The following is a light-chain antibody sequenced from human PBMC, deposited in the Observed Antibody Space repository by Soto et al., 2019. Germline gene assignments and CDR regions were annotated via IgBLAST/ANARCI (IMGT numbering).Light chain of an antibody. Sequence: QSVLTQPASVSGSPGQSITISCTGTSSDVGGYNYVSWYQQHPGKAPKLMIYDVSNRPSGVSNRFSGSKSVNTASLTISGLQAEDEADYYCSSYTSSSTRVVFGGGTKLTVL. CDR2: DVS. CDR1: SSDVGGYNY. V-gene: IGLV2-14*01. CDR3: SSYTSSSTRVV. J-gene: IGLJ2*01.